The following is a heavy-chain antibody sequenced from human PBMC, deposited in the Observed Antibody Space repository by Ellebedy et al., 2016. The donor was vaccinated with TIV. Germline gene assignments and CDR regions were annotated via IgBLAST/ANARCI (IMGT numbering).Heavy chain of an antibody. Sequence: PGGSLRLSCAASGFTFSSCGMHWVRQAPGKGLEWVAFISYDGSNENFADSVKGRFTISRDNSKNTLYLQMNSLRAEDTAVYYCVKDRKFGWRGFFDYWGQGILVTVSS. D-gene: IGHD3-16*01. CDR2: ISYDGSNE. CDR1: GFTFSSCG. V-gene: IGHV3-30*18. CDR3: VKDRKFGWRGFFDY. J-gene: IGHJ4*02.